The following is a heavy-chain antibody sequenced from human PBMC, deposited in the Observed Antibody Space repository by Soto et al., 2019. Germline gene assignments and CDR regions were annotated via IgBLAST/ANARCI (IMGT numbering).Heavy chain of an antibody. CDR1: GFTFSSYW. V-gene: IGHV3-7*01. D-gene: IGHD4-17*01. J-gene: IGHJ6*02. CDR3: ARYGYYYGMDV. CDR2: IKQDGSEK. Sequence: EVQLVESGGGLVQPGGSLRLSCAASGFTFSSYWMTWVRQAPGKGLEWVANIKQDGSEKYYVDSVKGRFTVSRDNAKNSLYLQMNSLRAEDTAVYYCARYGYYYGMDVWGQGTTVTVSS.